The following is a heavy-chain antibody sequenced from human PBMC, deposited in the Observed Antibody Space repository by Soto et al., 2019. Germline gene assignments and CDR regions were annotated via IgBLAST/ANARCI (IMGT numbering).Heavy chain of an antibody. CDR2: MYNTGST. D-gene: IGHD2-21*02. CDR3: ARDLWGYCGTDCYPLDV. J-gene: IGHJ6*02. Sequence: SETLSLTCTVSGGSISGYYWSWIRQPPGKGLEWIGYMYNTGSTVYNPSFKSRVTISVATSKNQFSLKMNSVTVADTAVYYCARDLWGYCGTDCYPLDVWGQGTTVT. CDR1: GGSISGYY. V-gene: IGHV4-59*01.